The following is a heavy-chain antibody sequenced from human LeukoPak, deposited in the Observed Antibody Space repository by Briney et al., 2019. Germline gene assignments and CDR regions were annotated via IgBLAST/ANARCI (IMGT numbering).Heavy chain of an antibody. CDR2: MNPNSGNT. J-gene: IGHJ6*03. V-gene: IGHV1-8*01. D-gene: IGHD3-10*01. CDR3: ARVYGSGSYWSYYMDV. CDR1: GYTFTSYD. Sequence: ASVKVSCKASGYTFTSYDINWVRQATGQGLEWMGWMNPNSGNTGYAQKFQGRVTITADESTSTAYMELSSLRSEDTAVYYCARVYGSGSYWSYYMDVWGKGTTVTVSS.